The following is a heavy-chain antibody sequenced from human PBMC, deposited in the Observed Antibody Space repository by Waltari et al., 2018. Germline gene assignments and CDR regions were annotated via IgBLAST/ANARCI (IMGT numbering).Heavy chain of an antibody. CDR3: ARGIFTMVLGAIDDY. J-gene: IGHJ4*02. CDR2: ISWNSGSI. V-gene: IGHV3-9*01. CDR1: GFTFDDYA. Sequence: EVQLVESGGGLVQPGRSLRLSCAASGFTFDDYAMHWVRQAPGKGLEWVSGISWNSGSIGYADSVKGRFTISRDNAKNSLYLQMNSLRAEDTALYYCARGIFTMVLGAIDDYWGQGTLVTVSS. D-gene: IGHD3-10*01.